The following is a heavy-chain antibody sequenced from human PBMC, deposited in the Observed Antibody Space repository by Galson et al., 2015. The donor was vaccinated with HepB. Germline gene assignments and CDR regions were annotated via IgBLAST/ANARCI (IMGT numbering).Heavy chain of an antibody. Sequence: SVKVSCRASGYTFTSYDINWVRQATGQGLEWMGWMNPNSGNTGYAQKFQGRVTMTRNTSISTAYMELSSLRSEDTAVYYCARRPSYCSSTSCYEDDAFDIWGQGTMVTVSS. CDR3: ARRPSYCSSTSCYEDDAFDI. V-gene: IGHV1-8*01. J-gene: IGHJ3*02. CDR1: GYTFTSYD. D-gene: IGHD2-2*01. CDR2: MNPNSGNT.